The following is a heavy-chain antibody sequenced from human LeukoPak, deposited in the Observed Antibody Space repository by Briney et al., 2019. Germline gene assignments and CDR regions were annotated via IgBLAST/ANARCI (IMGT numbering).Heavy chain of an antibody. CDR3: ASKLTAVAGYFDC. V-gene: IGHV4-4*02. CDR2: IHHSGST. Sequence: SETLSLTCAVSGDSISSNHWWSWVCQPPGKGLEWIGEIHHSGSTNYNPSLKSRVTISVDKSKNQFSLKLSSVTAADTAVYYCASKLTAVAGYFDCWGQGTLVTVSS. J-gene: IGHJ4*02. CDR1: GDSISSNHW. D-gene: IGHD6-19*01.